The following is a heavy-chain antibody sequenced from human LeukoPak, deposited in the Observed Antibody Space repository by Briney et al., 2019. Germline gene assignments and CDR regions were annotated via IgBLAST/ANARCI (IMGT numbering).Heavy chain of an antibody. D-gene: IGHD2-15*01. V-gene: IGHV4-4*09. Sequence: SETLSLTCIVSGGSISNHHWSWIRQPPGKGQEWIGNSGGADHNPSLRSRVTISVDTSKNQFSLKLTSVTAADTAVYFCAVYFAGQGGRGNWGQGTQVTVSS. J-gene: IGHJ4*02. CDR1: GGSISNHH. CDR3: AVYFAGQGGRGN. CDR2: SGGA.